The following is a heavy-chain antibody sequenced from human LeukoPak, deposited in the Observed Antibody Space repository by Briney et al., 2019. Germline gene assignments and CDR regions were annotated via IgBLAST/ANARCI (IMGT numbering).Heavy chain of an antibody. J-gene: IGHJ4*02. V-gene: IGHV3-48*01. CDR2: ISSSSNSI. CDR1: GFTFSSYS. Sequence: GGSLRLSCAASGFTFSSYSMNWVRQAPGRGLEWVSYISSSSNSIYYVDSVKGRFTTSRDNARNSLYLQMNSLRAEDTAVYYCVRDIGWVRAEIDHWGQGTLVTVSS. CDR3: VRDIGWVRAEIDH. D-gene: IGHD1-1*01.